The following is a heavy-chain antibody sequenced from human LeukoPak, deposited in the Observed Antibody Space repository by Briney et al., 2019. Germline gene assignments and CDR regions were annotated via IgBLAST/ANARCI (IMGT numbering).Heavy chain of an antibody. CDR3: ARANDFWSDYYLF. D-gene: IGHD3-3*01. Sequence: KSSETLSLTCAVYGGSFSGYYWSWIRQPPGKGLEWIGEINHSGSTNYNPSLKSRVTISVDTSKNQFSLKLSSVTAADTAVYYCARANDFWSDYYLFWGQGTLVTVSS. J-gene: IGHJ4*02. CDR1: GGSFSGYY. CDR2: INHSGST. V-gene: IGHV4-34*01.